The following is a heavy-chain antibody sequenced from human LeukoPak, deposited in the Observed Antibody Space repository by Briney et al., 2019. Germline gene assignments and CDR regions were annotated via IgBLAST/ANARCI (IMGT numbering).Heavy chain of an antibody. V-gene: IGHV3-74*01. CDR2: INTDGRST. CDR1: GFTFRTYW. Sequence: PGGSLRLSCAASGFTFRTYWMHWVRQAPGKGLVWVSRINTDGRSTSYADSVKGRFTVSRDNSKDTLYLQMNSLRAEDTAVYYCATSGLPGQITLPHDWGQGTLVTVSS. D-gene: IGHD3-10*01. CDR3: ATSGLPGQITLPHD. J-gene: IGHJ1*01.